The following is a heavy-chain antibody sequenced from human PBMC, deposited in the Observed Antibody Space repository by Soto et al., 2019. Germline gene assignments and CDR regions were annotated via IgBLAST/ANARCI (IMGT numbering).Heavy chain of an antibody. Sequence: SETLSLTCAVSGGSISSSNWWSWVRQPPGKGLEWIGEIYHSGSTNYNPSLKSRVTISVDKSKNQFSLKLSSVTAADTAVYYCARTLVRGVIIAKYYYYYGMDVWGQGTTVTVSS. CDR3: ARTLVRGVIIAKYYYYYGMDV. V-gene: IGHV4-4*02. CDR1: GGSISSSNW. CDR2: IYHSGST. D-gene: IGHD3-10*01. J-gene: IGHJ6*02.